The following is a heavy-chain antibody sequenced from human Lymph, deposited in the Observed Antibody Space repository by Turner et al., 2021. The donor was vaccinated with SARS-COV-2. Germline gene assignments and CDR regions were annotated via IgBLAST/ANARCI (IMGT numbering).Heavy chain of an antibody. CDR2: IKHSGST. Sequence: QVHLQQWGAGLLKPSETLSLTCAVYGGSFSGYYWSWIRQPPGKGLEWIGEIKHSGSTNDNPTRKSRVTISVDTSKNQFSLKLGSVTAADTAVYYCARGGVDTAMVRDYYYGMDVWGQGTTVTVSS. CDR1: GGSFSGYY. V-gene: IGHV4-34*01. J-gene: IGHJ6*02. D-gene: IGHD5-18*01. CDR3: ARGGVDTAMVRDYYYGMDV.